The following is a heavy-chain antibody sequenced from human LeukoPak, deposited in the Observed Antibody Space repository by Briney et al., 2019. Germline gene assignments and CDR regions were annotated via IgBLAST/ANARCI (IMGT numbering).Heavy chain of an antibody. CDR1: GYTFTSYG. Sequence: ASVTVSCKASGYTFTSYGISWVRQAPGQGLEWMGWISAYNGNTNYAQKLQGRVTMTTDTSTSTAYMELRSLRSDDTAVYYCARDPGCSSTSCYTNLDYWGQGTLVTVSS. J-gene: IGHJ4*02. V-gene: IGHV1-18*01. D-gene: IGHD2-2*02. CDR2: ISAYNGNT. CDR3: ARDPGCSSTSCYTNLDY.